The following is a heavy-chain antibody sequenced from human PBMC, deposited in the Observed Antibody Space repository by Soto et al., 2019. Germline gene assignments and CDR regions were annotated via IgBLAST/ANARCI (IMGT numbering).Heavy chain of an antibody. V-gene: IGHV1-69*01. CDR1: GGTFSSYA. J-gene: IGHJ6*02. CDR3: ARDHPPDYGSGSYRFPYYYYGMDV. Sequence: QVQLVQSGAEVKKPGSSVKVSCKASGGTFSSYAISWVRQAPGQGLEWMGGIIPIFGKANYAQKFQGRATITADESTSTAYIELSSLRAEDTAVYYCARDHPPDYGSGSYRFPYYYYGMDVWGQGTTVTVSS. CDR2: IIPIFGKA. D-gene: IGHD3-10*01.